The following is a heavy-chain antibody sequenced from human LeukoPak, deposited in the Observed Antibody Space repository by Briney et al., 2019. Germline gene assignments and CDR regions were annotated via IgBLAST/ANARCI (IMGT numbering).Heavy chain of an antibody. J-gene: IGHJ4*02. Sequence: SQTLSLTCAISGDSVSSNSAAWNWIRQSPSRGLEWLGRTYYRSKWYNDYAVSVKSRLTINPDTSKNQFSLQLNSVNPEDTAVYYCARVSPRAAGILFDYWGQGTLVTVSS. D-gene: IGHD6-13*01. CDR1: GDSVSSNSAA. CDR2: TYYRSKWYN. V-gene: IGHV6-1*01. CDR3: ARVSPRAAGILFDY.